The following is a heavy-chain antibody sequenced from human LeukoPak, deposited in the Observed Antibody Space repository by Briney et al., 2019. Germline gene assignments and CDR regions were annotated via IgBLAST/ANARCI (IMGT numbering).Heavy chain of an antibody. V-gene: IGHV1-2*02. Sequence: ASVKVSCKASGYTFTGYCMHWVRQAPGQGLEWMGWINPNSGGTNYAQKFQGRVTMTRDTSISTAYMELSRLRSDDTAVYYCARVWGTITTPTWFDYWGQGTLVTVSS. CDR3: ARVWGTITTPTWFDY. D-gene: IGHD4-11*01. CDR1: GYTFTGYC. CDR2: INPNSGGT. J-gene: IGHJ4*02.